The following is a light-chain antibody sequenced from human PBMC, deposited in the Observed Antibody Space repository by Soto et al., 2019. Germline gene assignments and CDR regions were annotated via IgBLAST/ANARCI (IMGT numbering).Light chain of an antibody. Sequence: QSALTQPASVSGSPVQSITISCTGTSSDVCGYNYVSWYQHHPGKAPKLMIFDVSNRPSGVSNRFSGSKSGNTASLTISGLQPEDEADYYCSSYTTSNTRQIVFGTGTKVTVL. CDR1: SSDVCGYNY. CDR3: SSYTTSNTRQIV. J-gene: IGLJ1*01. CDR2: DVS. V-gene: IGLV2-14*03.